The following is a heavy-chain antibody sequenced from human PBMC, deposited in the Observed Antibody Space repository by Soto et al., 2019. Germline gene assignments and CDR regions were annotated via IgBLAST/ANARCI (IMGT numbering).Heavy chain of an antibody. D-gene: IGHD6-13*01. CDR2: IYYSGTI. Sequence: SETLSLTCTVSGGSVRSGDCYWSWIRQPPGKGLEWIGNIYYSGTIDYSPSLKSRVTISVDASKNQFSLKLSSVTAADTAVYYCARHLAVSGTFNWFDPWGQG. CDR1: GGSVRSGDCY. V-gene: IGHV4-61*08. J-gene: IGHJ5*02. CDR3: ARHLAVSGTFNWFDP.